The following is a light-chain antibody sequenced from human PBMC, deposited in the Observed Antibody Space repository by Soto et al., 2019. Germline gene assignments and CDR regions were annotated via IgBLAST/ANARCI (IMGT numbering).Light chain of an antibody. CDR2: GAS. CDR3: QQYNNWPPGRT. J-gene: IGKJ1*01. V-gene: IGKV3-15*01. Sequence: MTQSPATLSVSPGERATLSCRASQSVSSNLAWYQQKPGQAPRLLIYGASTRATGIPARFSGSGSGTEFTLTISSLQSEDFAVYYCQQYNNWPPGRTFGQGTKVEIK. CDR1: QSVSSN.